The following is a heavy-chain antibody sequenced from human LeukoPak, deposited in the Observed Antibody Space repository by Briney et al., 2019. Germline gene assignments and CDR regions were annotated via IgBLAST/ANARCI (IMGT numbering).Heavy chain of an antibody. CDR3: LPMVRGVPL. V-gene: IGHV3-48*03. D-gene: IGHD3-10*01. J-gene: IGHJ4*02. CDR2: ISASGQTI. Sequence: GGSLRLSCAASGFSFSTYEFNWVRHAPGKGLEWVSYISASGQTIYYADSVRGRFTISRDNAKNSLYLQMNSLGAYDTAVYYPLPMVRGVPLWGKGTLVSVSS. CDR1: GFSFSTYE.